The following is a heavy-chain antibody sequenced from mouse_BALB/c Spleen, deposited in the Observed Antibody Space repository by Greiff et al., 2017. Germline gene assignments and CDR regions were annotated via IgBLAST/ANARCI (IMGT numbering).Heavy chain of an antibody. CDR1: GDSITSGY. D-gene: IGHD1-1*01. Sequence: EVKLVESGPSLVKPSQTLSLTCSVTGDSITSGYWNWIRKFPGNKLEYMGYISYSGSTYYNPSLKSRISITRDTSKNQYYLQLNSVTTEDTATYYCARNYGSSYDYFDYWGQGTTLTVSS. CDR3: ARNYGSSYDYFDY. CDR2: ISYSGST. J-gene: IGHJ2*01. V-gene: IGHV3-8*02.